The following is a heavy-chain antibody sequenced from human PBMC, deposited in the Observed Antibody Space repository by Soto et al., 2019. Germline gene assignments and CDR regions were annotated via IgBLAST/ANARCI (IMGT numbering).Heavy chain of an antibody. Sequence: EASVKVSCKASGYTFTSYGISWVRQAPGQGLEWMGWISAYNGNTNYAQKLQGRVTMTTDTSTSTAYMELRSLRSDDTAMYYCARDPGSSSWHGLDVWGQGTTVTVSS. CDR2: ISAYNGNT. CDR1: GYTFTSYG. V-gene: IGHV1-18*01. CDR3: ARDPGSSSWHGLDV. D-gene: IGHD6-6*01. J-gene: IGHJ6*02.